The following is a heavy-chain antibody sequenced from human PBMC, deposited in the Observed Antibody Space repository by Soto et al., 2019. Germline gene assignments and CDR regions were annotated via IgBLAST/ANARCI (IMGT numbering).Heavy chain of an antibody. Sequence: GGSLRLSCAASGFTFSSYAMHWVRQAPGKGLEWVAVISYDGSNKYYADSVKGRFTISRDNSKNTLYLQMNSLRAEGTAVYYCARDGSGVYYCDYWGQGTLVTVSS. CDR3: ARDGSGVYYCDY. J-gene: IGHJ4*02. D-gene: IGHD3-10*01. V-gene: IGHV3-30-3*01. CDR1: GFTFSSYA. CDR2: ISYDGSNK.